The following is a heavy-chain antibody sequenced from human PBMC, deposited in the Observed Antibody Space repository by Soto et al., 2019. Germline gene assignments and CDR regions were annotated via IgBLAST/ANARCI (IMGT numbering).Heavy chain of an antibody. D-gene: IGHD3-10*01. CDR3: AKSYASFLLFGDPHHHYLMDV. CDR2: ISGSGGST. Sequence: GGSLRHSCAASGFTFSSYAMSWVRQAPGKGLEWVSAISGSGGSTYYADSVKGRFTISRDNSKNTLYLQMNSLRAEDTAVYYCAKSYASFLLFGDPHHHYLMDVSGQRT. J-gene: IGHJ6*02. V-gene: IGHV3-23*01. CDR1: GFTFSSYA.